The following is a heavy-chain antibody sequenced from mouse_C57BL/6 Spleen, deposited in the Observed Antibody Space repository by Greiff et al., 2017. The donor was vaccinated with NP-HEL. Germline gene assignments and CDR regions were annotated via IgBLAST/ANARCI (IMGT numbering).Heavy chain of an antibody. Sequence: EVQGVESGGGLVKPGGSLKLSCAASGFTFSSYAMSWVRQTPEKRLEWVATISDGGSYTYYPDNVKGRFTISRDNAKNNLYLQMSHLKSEDTAMYYCARDSSGYGAYWGQGTLVTVSA. CDR3: ARDSSGYGAY. V-gene: IGHV5-4*01. D-gene: IGHD3-2*02. CDR1: GFTFSSYA. CDR2: ISDGGSYT. J-gene: IGHJ3*01.